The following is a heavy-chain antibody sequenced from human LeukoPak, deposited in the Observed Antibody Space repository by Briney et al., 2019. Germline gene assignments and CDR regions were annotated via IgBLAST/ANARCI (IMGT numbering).Heavy chain of an antibody. CDR2: MHHSGST. J-gene: IGHJ5*02. Sequence: PSETLSLTCTVSGGSISSYYWSWIRQPPGKGLEWIGNMHHSGSTNYNPSLKSRVTISVDTSKNQFSLRLSSVTAADTAVYYCARDGENCSGTRCYSSWFDPWGQGTLVTVSS. CDR1: GGSISSYY. D-gene: IGHD2-15*01. CDR3: ARDGENCSGTRCYSSWFDP. V-gene: IGHV4-59*01.